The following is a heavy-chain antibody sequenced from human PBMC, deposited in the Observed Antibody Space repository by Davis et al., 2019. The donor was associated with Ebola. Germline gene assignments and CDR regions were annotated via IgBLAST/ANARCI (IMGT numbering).Heavy chain of an antibody. CDR1: GYTFNSYG. J-gene: IGHJ4*02. D-gene: IGHD1/OR15-1a*01. Sequence: ASVKVSCKASGYTFNSYGISWVRQRPGQGLEWMGWINTDTGGTNFAQKFQGRVTMTSDTSTSTIYMELSSLRSEDTAVYYCAREKGTSVFDYWGQGTLVTVSS. CDR3: AREKGTSVFDY. CDR2: INTDTGGT. V-gene: IGHV1-18*01.